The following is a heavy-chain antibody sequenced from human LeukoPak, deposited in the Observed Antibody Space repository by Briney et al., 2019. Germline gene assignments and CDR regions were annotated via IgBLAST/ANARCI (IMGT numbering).Heavy chain of an antibody. D-gene: IGHD3-10*01. CDR1: GFTFSSFS. Sequence: GGSLRLSCAASGFTFSSFSMSWVRQAPGKGLEWVASIKQDVREKYYVDSVKGRFSISRDNAKNTLYLQMNSLRAEDTAVYYCARVGVTMVRGVIYNWFDPWGQGTLVTVSS. V-gene: IGHV3-7*01. CDR2: IKQDVREK. CDR3: ARVGVTMVRGVIYNWFDP. J-gene: IGHJ5*02.